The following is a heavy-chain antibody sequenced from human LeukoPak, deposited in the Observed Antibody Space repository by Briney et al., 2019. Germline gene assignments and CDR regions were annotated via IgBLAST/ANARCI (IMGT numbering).Heavy chain of an antibody. CDR1: GYTFTGYY. Sequence: ASVKVSCKASGYTFTGYYMHWVRQAPGQGLEWMGWINLNSGGTNYAQKFQDRVTMTRDTSISTAYMELSRLRFDDTAVYYCARELYGDYTYDFWGQGTLVTVSS. J-gene: IGHJ4*02. CDR2: INLNSGGT. V-gene: IGHV1-2*02. CDR3: ARELYGDYTYDF. D-gene: IGHD4-17*01.